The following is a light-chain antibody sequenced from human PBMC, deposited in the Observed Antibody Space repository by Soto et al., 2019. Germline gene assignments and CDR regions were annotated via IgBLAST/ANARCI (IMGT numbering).Light chain of an antibody. CDR3: QQYGSSGT. Sequence: EVVMTQSPATLSVSPGERATLSCRAIQSVSNNYLAWYQQKPGQAPRLIIYGASNRATGIPDRFSGSGSGTDFTLTTSRLEPEDFAVYYCQQYGSSGTFGQGTKVDIK. CDR1: QSVSNNY. V-gene: IGKV3-20*01. J-gene: IGKJ1*01. CDR2: GAS.